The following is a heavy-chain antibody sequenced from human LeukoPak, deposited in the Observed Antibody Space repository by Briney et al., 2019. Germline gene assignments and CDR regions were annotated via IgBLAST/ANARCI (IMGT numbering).Heavy chain of an antibody. CDR3: AIPSRVDY. J-gene: IGHJ4*02. CDR2: ISSSSSTI. Sequence: PGGSLRLSCAASGFTFSSYSMNWVRQAPGKGLEWVSYISSSSSTIYYADSVKGRFTISRDNSKNTLYLQMNSLRAEDTAVYYCAIPSRVDYWGQGTLVTVSS. V-gene: IGHV3-48*01. CDR1: GFTFSSYS. D-gene: IGHD2-2*01.